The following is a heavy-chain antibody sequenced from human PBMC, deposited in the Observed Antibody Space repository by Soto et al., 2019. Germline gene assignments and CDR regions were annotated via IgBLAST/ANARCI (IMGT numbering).Heavy chain of an antibody. Sequence: QVQLVESGGGVVQPGRSLRLSCAASGFTFISYGMHWVRQAPGKGLEWVAVIWYDGSNKYYADSVKGRFTISRDNSKNTLYLQMNSLRAEDTAVYYCARDLGGNSDYWGQGTLVTVSS. V-gene: IGHV3-33*01. J-gene: IGHJ4*02. CDR2: IWYDGSNK. CDR1: GFTFISYG. CDR3: ARDLGGNSDY. D-gene: IGHD2-21*02.